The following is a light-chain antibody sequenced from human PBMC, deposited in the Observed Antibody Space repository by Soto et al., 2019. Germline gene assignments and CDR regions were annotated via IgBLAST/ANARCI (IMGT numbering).Light chain of an antibody. CDR3: QHYNEQPLT. Sequence: EIVMMQSPATLSVSPGERATLSCRASQSVSSNLAWYQQKPGQAPRLLIYGGTSRAAGIPARFSGIGSGTEFTLTISSLQSEDSALYYCQHYNEQPLTFGGGTKVEIK. CDR2: GGT. CDR1: QSVSSN. V-gene: IGKV3-15*01. J-gene: IGKJ4*01.